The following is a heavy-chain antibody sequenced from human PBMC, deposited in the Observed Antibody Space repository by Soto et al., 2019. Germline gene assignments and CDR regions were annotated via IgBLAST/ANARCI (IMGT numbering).Heavy chain of an antibody. D-gene: IGHD6-13*01. Sequence: EVQLVESGGGLVQPGGSLRLSCAASGFTFSTYAMHWVRQVTGKGLEWVSAIGTAGDTYYPGSVKGRFTISRENAKNSLYLQMNSLRAGDTSVYYCARLGIDGYFDYWGQRTLVTVSS. CDR3: ARLGIDGYFDY. CDR1: GFTFSTYA. J-gene: IGHJ4*02. V-gene: IGHV3-13*04. CDR2: IGTAGDT.